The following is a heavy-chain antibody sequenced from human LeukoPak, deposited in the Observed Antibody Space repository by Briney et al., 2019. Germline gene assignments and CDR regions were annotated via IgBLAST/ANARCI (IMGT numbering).Heavy chain of an antibody. Sequence: PGGSLRLSCAASGFTFSSYAMSWVRQAPGKGLEWVSAISGSGGSTYYADSVKGRFTISRDNSKDTLYLQMNSLRAEDTAVYYCATRDYYYYGMDVWGQGTTVTVSS. V-gene: IGHV3-23*01. CDR3: ATRDYYYYGMDV. CDR2: ISGSGGST. CDR1: GFTFSSYA. J-gene: IGHJ6*02.